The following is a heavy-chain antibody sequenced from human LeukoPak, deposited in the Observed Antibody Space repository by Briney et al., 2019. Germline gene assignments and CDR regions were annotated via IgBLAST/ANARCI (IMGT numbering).Heavy chain of an antibody. Sequence: GASVKVSCKASGYTFTDYYLHWVRQAPGQGLEWMGWINPNSGGTNYAQTFQGRVTMTRDTSITTAYLELSSLRSEDTALYYCAREPRKDGHNGMDVWGQGTTVTVSS. D-gene: IGHD5-24*01. J-gene: IGHJ6*02. CDR1: GYTFTDYY. CDR2: INPNSGGT. V-gene: IGHV1-2*02. CDR3: AREPRKDGHNGMDV.